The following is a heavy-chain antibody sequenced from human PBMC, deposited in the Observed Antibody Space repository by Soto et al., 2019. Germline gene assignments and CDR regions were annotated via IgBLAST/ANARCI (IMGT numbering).Heavy chain of an antibody. CDR3: ARDRSYYYDSSGYYVY. CDR2: IKQDGSEK. CDR1: GFTFSSYW. Sequence: PGGSLRLSCAASGFTFSSYWMSWVRQAPGKELEWVANIKQDGSEKYYVDSVKGRFTISRDNAKNSLYLQMNSLRAEDTAVYYCARDRSYYYDSSGYYVYWGQGTLVTVSS. J-gene: IGHJ4*02. D-gene: IGHD3-22*01. V-gene: IGHV3-7*03.